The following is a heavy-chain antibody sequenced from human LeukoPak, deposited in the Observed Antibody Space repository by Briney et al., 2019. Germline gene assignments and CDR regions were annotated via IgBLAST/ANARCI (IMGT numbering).Heavy chain of an antibody. CDR3: ARRVTPNSFDY. V-gene: IGHV3-21*03. D-gene: IGHD2-21*02. CDR1: GFTFSSHS. Sequence: GGSLRLSCAASGFTFSSHSMNWVRQAPGKGLEWVSSISSSNSSIYYADSVKGRFTISRDNAKNSLYLQMNSLRAEDTAVYYCARRVTPNSFDYWGQGTLVTVSS. J-gene: IGHJ4*02. CDR2: ISSSNSSI.